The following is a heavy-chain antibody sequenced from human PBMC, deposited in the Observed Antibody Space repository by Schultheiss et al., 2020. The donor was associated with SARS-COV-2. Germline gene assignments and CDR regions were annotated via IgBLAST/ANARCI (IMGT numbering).Heavy chain of an antibody. CDR2: IYYSGST. J-gene: IGHJ6*02. CDR3: ARGRGYYYDSSGYLPFGYYYGMDV. D-gene: IGHD3-22*01. V-gene: IGHV4-31*01. CDR1: GGSISSGGYY. Sequence: SQTLSLTCTVSGGSISSGGYYWSWIRQHPGKGLEWIGYIYYSGSTYYNPSLKSLVTISVDTSKNQFSLKLSSVTAADTAVYYCARGRGYYYDSSGYLPFGYYYGMDVWGQGTTVTVSS.